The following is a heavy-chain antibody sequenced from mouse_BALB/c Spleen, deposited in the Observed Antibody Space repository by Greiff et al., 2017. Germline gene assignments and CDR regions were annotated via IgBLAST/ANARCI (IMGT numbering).Heavy chain of an antibody. Sequence: ESGPGLVKPSQSLSLTCSVTGYSITSGYYWNWIRQFPGNKLEWMGYISYDGSNNYNPSLKNRISITRDTSKNQFFLKLNSVTTEDTATYYCARGIYYGNEYYFDYWGQGTTLTVSS. CDR1: GYSITSGYY. V-gene: IGHV3-6*02. CDR2: ISYDGSN. CDR3: ARGIYYGNEYYFDY. J-gene: IGHJ2*01. D-gene: IGHD2-1*01.